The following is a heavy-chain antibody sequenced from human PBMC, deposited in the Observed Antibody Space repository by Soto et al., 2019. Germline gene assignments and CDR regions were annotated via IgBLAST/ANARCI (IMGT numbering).Heavy chain of an antibody. CDR2: IGGTGSKE. J-gene: IGHJ4*02. CDR3: ARSRMPYSDYEPSRD. CDR1: GLTFSGLGMKFSSYG. Sequence: QVQLLESGGGVVQPGGSLRLSCVESGLTFSGLGMKFSSYGMEWVRQAPGKGLEWVALIGGTGSKEEYADSVKGRFTITRENSKNTVYLQMSSLRVEDTGVYDCARSRMPYSDYEPSRDWGPGTLVTVSS. D-gene: IGHD5-12*01. V-gene: IGHV3-33*01.